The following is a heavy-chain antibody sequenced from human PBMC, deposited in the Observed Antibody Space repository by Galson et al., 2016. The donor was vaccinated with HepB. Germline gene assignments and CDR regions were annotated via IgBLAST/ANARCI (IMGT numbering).Heavy chain of an antibody. J-gene: IGHJ4*02. CDR3: VRDRDRTLDY. CDR2: ISTYSGDT. Sequence: SVKVSCKASGYTFTTYGISWVRQAPGQGLEWMGWISTYSGDTNHAQELQGRVTMTTDRSTNTAYMGLRNLKSDDTAVYYCVRDRDRTLDYWGQGTLVTVSS. CDR1: GYTFTTYG. D-gene: IGHD1-7*01. V-gene: IGHV1-18*01.